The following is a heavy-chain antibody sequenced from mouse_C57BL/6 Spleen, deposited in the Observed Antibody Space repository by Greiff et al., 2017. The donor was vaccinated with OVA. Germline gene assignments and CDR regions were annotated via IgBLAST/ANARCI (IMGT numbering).Heavy chain of an antibody. Sequence: QVQLKQSGAELMKPGASVKLSCKASGYTFTGYWIEWVKQRPGHGLEWIGEILPGSGSTHYNEKFKGKATFTADTSSNTAYMHLSSLTTEDSAIYYCARCVTGKGSWFAYWGQGTLVTVSA. D-gene: IGHD4-1*01. J-gene: IGHJ3*01. CDR2: ILPGSGST. CDR1: GYTFTGYW. V-gene: IGHV1-9*01. CDR3: ARCVTGKGSWFAY.